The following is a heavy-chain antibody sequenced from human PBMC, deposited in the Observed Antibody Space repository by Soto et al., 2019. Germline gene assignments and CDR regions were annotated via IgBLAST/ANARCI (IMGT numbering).Heavy chain of an antibody. Sequence: ASVKVSCKASGGTFSSYAISWVRQAPGQGLEWMGGIIPIFGTANYAQKFQGRVTITADESTSTAYMELSSLRSEDTAVYYCASPRSDYDILTGYFDYWGQGTLVTVSS. J-gene: IGHJ4*02. V-gene: IGHV1-69*13. CDR3: ASPRSDYDILTGYFDY. CDR1: GGTFSSYA. CDR2: IIPIFGTA. D-gene: IGHD3-9*01.